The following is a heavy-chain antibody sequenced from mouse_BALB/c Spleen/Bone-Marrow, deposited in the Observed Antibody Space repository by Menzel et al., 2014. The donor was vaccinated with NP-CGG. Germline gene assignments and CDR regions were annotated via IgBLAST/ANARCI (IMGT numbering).Heavy chain of an antibody. D-gene: IGHD2-2*01. Sequence: QVQLQQSGAELARPGASVKMSCKASGYTFAYYTVHWVKQRHGQGLEWIGYINPSSGYTNYNQKFKDKATLTTDKSSSTAYMQLSSLTSEDSAVYYCAREVYGSWFAYWGQGTLVTVSA. V-gene: IGHV1-4*01. CDR3: AREVYGSWFAY. CDR1: GYTFAYYT. J-gene: IGHJ3*01. CDR2: INPSSGYT.